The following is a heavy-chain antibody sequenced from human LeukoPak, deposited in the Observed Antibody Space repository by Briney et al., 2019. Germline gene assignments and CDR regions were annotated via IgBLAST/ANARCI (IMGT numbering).Heavy chain of an antibody. CDR1: GFTFSNYW. CDR3: ARGRPHGNDY. D-gene: IGHD4-23*01. CDR2: VKPDGSEK. V-gene: IGHV3-7*01. Sequence: PGGSLRLSCAASGFTFSNYWMTWVRQAPGKGLEWVAHVKPDGSEKSYVDSVKGRFTISRDNAQNSLYLQMNSLRAEDTAVYYCARGRPHGNDYWGQGTLVTVSS. J-gene: IGHJ4*02.